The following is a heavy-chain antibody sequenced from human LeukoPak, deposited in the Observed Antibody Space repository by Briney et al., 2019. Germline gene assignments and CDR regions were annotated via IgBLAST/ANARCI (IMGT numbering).Heavy chain of an antibody. CDR3: AKQRHNRNKRYYFDY. J-gene: IGHJ4*02. D-gene: IGHD1-14*01. Sequence: SETLSLTCTVSGGSISSSSYYWGWIRQPPGKGLEWIGSIYYSGSTYYNPSLKSRVTISVDTSKNQFSLKLSSVTAADTAVYYCAKQRHNRNKRYYFDYWGQGTLVTVSS. CDR2: IYYSGST. V-gene: IGHV4-39*01. CDR1: GGSISSSSYY.